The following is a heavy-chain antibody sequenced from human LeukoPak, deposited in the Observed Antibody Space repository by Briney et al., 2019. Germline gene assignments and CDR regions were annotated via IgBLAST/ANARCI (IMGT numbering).Heavy chain of an antibody. CDR2: ISSSSSYI. CDR1: GFTFSSYS. J-gene: IGHJ4*02. CDR3: ARDGATFDILTGYYPGMDY. V-gene: IGHV3-21*01. D-gene: IGHD3-9*01. Sequence: GGSLRLSCAASGFTFSSYSMNWVRQAPGKGLEWVSSISSSSSYIYYADSVKGRFTISRDNAKNSLYLQMNSLRAEDTAVYYCARDGATFDILTGYYPGMDYWGQGTLVTVSS.